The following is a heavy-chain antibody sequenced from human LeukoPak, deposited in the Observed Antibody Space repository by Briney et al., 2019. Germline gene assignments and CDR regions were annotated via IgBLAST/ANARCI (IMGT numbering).Heavy chain of an antibody. CDR1: GGSISSSSYY. CDR2: IYYSGST. CDR3: ARDGPRRRPDY. D-gene: IGHD6-6*01. V-gene: IGHV4-39*07. J-gene: IGHJ4*02. Sequence: NPSETLSLTCTVSGGSISSSSYYWGWIRQPPGKGLEWIGSIYYSGSTYYNPSLKSRVTISVDTSKNQFSLKLSSVTAADTAVYYCARDGPRRRPDYWGQGTLVTVSS.